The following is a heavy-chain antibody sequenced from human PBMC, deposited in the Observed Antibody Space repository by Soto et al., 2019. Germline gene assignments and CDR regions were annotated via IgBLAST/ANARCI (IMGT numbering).Heavy chain of an antibody. D-gene: IGHD6-13*01. CDR3: ARSIVAAGNRWFDP. CDR1: GFSLSTSGMR. CDR2: IDWDDDK. V-gene: IGHV2-70*04. J-gene: IGHJ5*02. Sequence: SGPTLVNPTQTLTLTCTFSGFSLSTSGMRVSWVRQPPGKALEWLARIDWDDDKLYSTSLKTRLTISKDTSKNQVVLTMTNMDPVDTATYYCARSIVAAGNRWFDPWGQGTLVTVSS.